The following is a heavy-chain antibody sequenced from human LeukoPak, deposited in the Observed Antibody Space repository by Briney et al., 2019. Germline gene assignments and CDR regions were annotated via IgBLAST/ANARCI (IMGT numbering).Heavy chain of an antibody. CDR2: ITDDSGST. Sequence: PGGSLRLSCAASGFTFSNYAMSWVRQAPGKGLVWFSAITDDSGSTYYADSVKGRFTISRDNSQSTLYLQMNSLRAEDTALYYCAKGSSSSRPYYFDYWGQGTLVTVST. CDR1: GFTFSNYA. D-gene: IGHD2-2*01. CDR3: AKGSSSSRPYYFDY. V-gene: IGHV3-23*01. J-gene: IGHJ4*02.